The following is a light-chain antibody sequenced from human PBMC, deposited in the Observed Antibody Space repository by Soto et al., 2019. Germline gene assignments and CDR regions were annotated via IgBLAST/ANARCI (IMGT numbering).Light chain of an antibody. CDR2: DSD. CDR1: SSNIGNNY. J-gene: IGLJ2*01. Sequence: QSVLTQPPSVSAAPGQTVTISCSGSSSNIGNNYVSWYQHLPGTAPKLLIYDSDKRPSGIPDRFSGAKSGTSATLGITGLQTGDEADYYCGTWDSSLSVVVFGGGTKVTVL. CDR3: GTWDSSLSVVV. V-gene: IGLV1-51*01.